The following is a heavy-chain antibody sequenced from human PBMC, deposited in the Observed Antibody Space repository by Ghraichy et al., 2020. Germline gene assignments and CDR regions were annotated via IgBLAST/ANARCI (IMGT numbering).Heavy chain of an antibody. V-gene: IGHV3-11*01. CDR1: GFTFSDYY. J-gene: IGHJ4*02. D-gene: IGHD6-19*01. CDR3: AIEAVAGNYFDY. Sequence: GGSLRLSCAASGFTFSDYYMSWIRQAPGKRLEWVSYISSSGYTVYYADSVKGRFTISRDNAKNSLYLQMNSLRAEDTAVYYCAIEAVAGNYFDYWGQGTLVTVSS. CDR2: ISSSGYTV.